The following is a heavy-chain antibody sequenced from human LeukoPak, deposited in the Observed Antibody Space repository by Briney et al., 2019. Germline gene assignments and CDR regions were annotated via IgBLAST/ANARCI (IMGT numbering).Heavy chain of an antibody. CDR2: INPSGGST. D-gene: IGHD3-10*01. Sequence: ASVKVSCKASGYTFTSYYMHWVRQAPGQGLEWMGIINPSGGSTSYAQKFQGRVTMTTDTSTSTAYMELRSLRSDDTAVYYCARDYRGSLGPMVRGPHYYYYYMDVWGKGTTVTVSS. CDR1: GYTFTSYY. V-gene: IGHV1-46*01. J-gene: IGHJ6*03. CDR3: ARDYRGSLGPMVRGPHYYYYYMDV.